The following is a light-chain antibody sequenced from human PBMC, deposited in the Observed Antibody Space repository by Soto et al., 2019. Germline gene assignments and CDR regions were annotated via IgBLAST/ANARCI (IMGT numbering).Light chain of an antibody. V-gene: IGLV7-43*01. CDR3: LLYYGGAQLV. CDR1: TGAVTSGNY. CDR2: TTN. J-gene: IGLJ3*02. Sequence: QAVVTQEPSLTVSPGGTVTLTCASSTGAVTSGNYPSWFQQRPGQAPRTLIYTTNSKHPWTPARFSGSLLGDKAALTLSGVQPEDEADYYCLLYYGGAQLVFGGGTQLTVL.